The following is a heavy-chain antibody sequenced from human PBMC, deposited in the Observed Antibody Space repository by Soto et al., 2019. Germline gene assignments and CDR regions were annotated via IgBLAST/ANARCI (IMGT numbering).Heavy chain of an antibody. D-gene: IGHD2-15*01. V-gene: IGHV3-23*01. CDR3: AKDRVRCSGGSCCSPFDY. Sequence: GGSLRLSCAASGFTFSSYAMSWVRQAPGKGLEWVSAISGSGGSTYYADSVKGRFTISRDNSKNTLYLQMNSLRAEDTAVYYCAKDRVRCSGGSCCSPFDYWGQGTLVTVSS. CDR1: GFTFSSYA. J-gene: IGHJ4*02. CDR2: ISGSGGST.